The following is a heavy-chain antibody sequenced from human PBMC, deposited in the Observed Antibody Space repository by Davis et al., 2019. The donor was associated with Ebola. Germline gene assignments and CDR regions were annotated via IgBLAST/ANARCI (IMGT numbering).Heavy chain of an antibody. CDR1: GYTFTNYA. CDR2: INTNTGNP. CDR3: ARGGTDYSGSGNDYNSIDYFEY. Sequence: ASVKVSCKASGYTFTNYAMNWVRQAPGQGPEWMGWINTNTGNPSYAQGFTGRFVFSLDTSVSTAYLQISSLKAEDTAVYYCARGGTDYSGSGNDYNSIDYFEYWGQGTLVTASS. V-gene: IGHV7-4-1*02. J-gene: IGHJ4*02. D-gene: IGHD3-10*01.